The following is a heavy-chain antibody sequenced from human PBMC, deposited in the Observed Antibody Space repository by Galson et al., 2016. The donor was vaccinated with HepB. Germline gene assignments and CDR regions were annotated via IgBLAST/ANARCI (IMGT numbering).Heavy chain of an antibody. J-gene: IGHJ4*02. V-gene: IGHV3-23*01. CDR1: GFVFSDYT. CDR3: AKGMINIDQDFDY. D-gene: IGHD3-22*01. CDR2: IRGGGETT. Sequence: SLRLSCAASGFVFSDYTMNWVRQTPGKGLEWVSDIRGGGETTWYSDSVNDRFTIPRDDSKNTLYMQMNSLRVEDTAIYYCAKGMINIDQDFDYWGQGSLVTVSS.